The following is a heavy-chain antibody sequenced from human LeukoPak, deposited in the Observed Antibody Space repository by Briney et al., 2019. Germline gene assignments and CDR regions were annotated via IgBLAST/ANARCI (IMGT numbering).Heavy chain of an antibody. D-gene: IGHD2-8*01. CDR2: ISSSSSYI. J-gene: IGHJ4*02. CDR1: GFTFSSYS. Sequence: GGSLRLSCAASGFTFSSYSMNWVRQAPGKGLEWVSSISSSSSYIYYADSVKGRFTISRDNAKNALYLQMNSLRAEDTAVYYCARGLMVCATYDYWGQGTLVTVSS. CDR3: ARGLMVCATYDY. V-gene: IGHV3-21*01.